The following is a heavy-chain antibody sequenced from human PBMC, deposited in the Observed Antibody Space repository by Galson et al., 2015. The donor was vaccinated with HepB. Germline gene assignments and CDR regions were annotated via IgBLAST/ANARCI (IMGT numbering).Heavy chain of an antibody. J-gene: IGHJ6*02. D-gene: IGHD1-26*01. Sequence: SVKVSCKASGYTFTSYAMHWVRQAPGQRLEWMGWINAGNGNTKYSQKFQGRVTITRDTSASTAYMELSSLRSEDTAVYYCARDFEDRVGATKRYYYYGMDVWGQGTTVTVSS. CDR3: ARDFEDRVGATKRYYYYGMDV. V-gene: IGHV1-3*01. CDR2: INAGNGNT. CDR1: GYTFTSYA.